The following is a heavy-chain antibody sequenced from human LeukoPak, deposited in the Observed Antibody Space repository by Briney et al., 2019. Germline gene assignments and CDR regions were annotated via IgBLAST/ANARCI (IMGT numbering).Heavy chain of an antibody. D-gene: IGHD1-26*01. CDR1: GFTFSSYA. CDR3: AKDPGIVGATYFDY. Sequence: GGSLRLSCAASGFTFSSYAMSWVRQAPGKGLEWVSAISGSGGSTYYADSVKGRFTISRDNCKNTLYLQMNSLRAEDTAVYYRAKDPGIVGATYFDYWGQGTLVTVSS. V-gene: IGHV3-23*01. CDR2: ISGSGGST. J-gene: IGHJ4*02.